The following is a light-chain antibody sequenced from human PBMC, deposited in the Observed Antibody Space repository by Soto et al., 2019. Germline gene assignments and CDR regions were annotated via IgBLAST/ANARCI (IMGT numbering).Light chain of an antibody. Sequence: EVVLTQSPATLSLSPGERATLSCRASQAVSTFLAWFQQKPGQTPRLLIYAASKRATGVPARFSGSGSGTDFTLTISSLEPEDFAVYYCQHRTNWPQITFGQGTRLHIK. CDR2: AAS. J-gene: IGKJ5*01. V-gene: IGKV3-11*01. CDR3: QHRTNWPQIT. CDR1: QAVSTF.